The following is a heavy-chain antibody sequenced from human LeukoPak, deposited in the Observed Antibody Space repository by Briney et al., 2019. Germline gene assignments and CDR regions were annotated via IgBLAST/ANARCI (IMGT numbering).Heavy chain of an antibody. CDR1: GFTFSSYA. CDR3: ARAGVVTAILGAFDI. Sequence: PGGSLRLSCAASGFTFSSYAMHWVRQAPGKGLEWVAVISYDGSNKYYADSVKGRFTISRDNSKNTLYLQINSLRAEDTAVYYCARAGVVTAILGAFDIWGQGTMVTVSS. D-gene: IGHD2-21*02. CDR2: ISYDGSNK. J-gene: IGHJ3*02. V-gene: IGHV3-30-3*01.